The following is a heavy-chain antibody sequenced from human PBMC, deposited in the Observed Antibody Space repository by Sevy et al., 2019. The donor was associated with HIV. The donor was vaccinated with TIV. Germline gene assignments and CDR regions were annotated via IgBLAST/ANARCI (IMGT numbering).Heavy chain of an antibody. CDR3: AKLRDCPRTDPKRLGGFRTGDNYYYYYGMDV. Sequence: GGSLRLSCAASGFTFSSYAMSWVRQAPGKGLEWVSAISGSGGSTYCADSVKGRFTISRDNSKNTPYLQMNSLRAEERAVYYCAKLRDCPRTDPKRLGGFRTGDNYYYYYGMDVWGQGTTVTVSS. CDR1: GFTFSSYA. D-gene: IGHD1-1*01. CDR2: ISGSGGST. V-gene: IGHV3-23*01. J-gene: IGHJ6*02.